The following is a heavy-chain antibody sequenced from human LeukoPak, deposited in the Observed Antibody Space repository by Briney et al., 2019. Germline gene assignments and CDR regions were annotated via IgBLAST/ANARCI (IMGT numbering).Heavy chain of an antibody. CDR1: GFTFSGYW. CDR2: INSVGSST. CDR3: AREDCSGGSCSFDY. V-gene: IGHV3-74*01. Sequence: YPGGSLRLSCAASGFTFSGYWMHWVRQAPGKGLVWVSRINSVGSSTSYADSVKGRFTISRDNAKNTMYLQMNSLRVEDTAVYNCAREDCSGGSCSFDYWGQGTLVTVSS. J-gene: IGHJ4*02. D-gene: IGHD2-15*01.